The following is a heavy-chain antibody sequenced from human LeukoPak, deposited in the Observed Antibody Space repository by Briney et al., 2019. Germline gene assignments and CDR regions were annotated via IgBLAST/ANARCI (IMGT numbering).Heavy chain of an antibody. CDR1: GFTFSSYA. CDR2: ISGSGGST. CDR3: AKGPLYSYDSSGYGEYFPN. J-gene: IGHJ1*01. Sequence: GGSLRLSCAASGFTFSSYAMRWVRQAPGKGLEWVSAISGSGGSTYYADAVKGRFTISRDNSKTTLYLQMNSLRADDTAVYYCAKGPLYSYDSSGYGEYFPNWGQGTPVTVSS. V-gene: IGHV3-23*01. D-gene: IGHD3-22*01.